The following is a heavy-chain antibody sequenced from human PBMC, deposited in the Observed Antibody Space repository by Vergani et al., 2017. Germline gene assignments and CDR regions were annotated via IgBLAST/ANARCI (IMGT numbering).Heavy chain of an antibody. Sequence: EVQLVESGGGLVQPGRSLRLSCAASGFTFDDYAMHWVRQAPGKGLEWVSGISWNSGSIGYADSVKGRFTISRDNAKNSLYLQMNSLRAEDTALYYCAKDMGHVEDIVVVPAAMRGGALDYWGQGTLVTVSS. CDR3: AKDMGHVEDIVVVPAAMRGGALDY. J-gene: IGHJ4*02. CDR2: ISWNSGSI. D-gene: IGHD2-2*01. CDR1: GFTFDDYA. V-gene: IGHV3-9*01.